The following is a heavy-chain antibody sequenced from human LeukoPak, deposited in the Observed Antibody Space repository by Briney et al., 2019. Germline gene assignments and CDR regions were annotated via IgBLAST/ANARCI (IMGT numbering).Heavy chain of an antibody. Sequence: PSETLSLTCTVSGGSISSYYWSWIRQPPGKGLEWIGYIYYSGSTNYNPSLKSRVTISVDTSKNQFSLKLSSVTAADAAVYYCARAGYGPSDAFDIWGQGTMVTVSS. V-gene: IGHV4-59*08. CDR3: ARAGYGPSDAFDI. D-gene: IGHD5-18*01. CDR2: IYYSGST. J-gene: IGHJ3*02. CDR1: GGSISSYY.